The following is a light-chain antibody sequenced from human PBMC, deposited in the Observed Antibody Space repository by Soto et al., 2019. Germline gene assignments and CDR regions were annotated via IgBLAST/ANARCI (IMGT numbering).Light chain of an antibody. CDR1: KSDIGSNT. J-gene: IGLJ3*02. Sequence: QSVLTQPPSASGTPGQRVTISCSGGKSDIGSNTVYWFQQFPGTAPRLVIYTNNQRPSGVPDRFSGSKSGTSASLVISGLQSEDEADYYCATWDDSLLVCVFGGGTKLTVL. V-gene: IGLV1-44*01. CDR2: TNN. CDR3: ATWDDSLLVCV.